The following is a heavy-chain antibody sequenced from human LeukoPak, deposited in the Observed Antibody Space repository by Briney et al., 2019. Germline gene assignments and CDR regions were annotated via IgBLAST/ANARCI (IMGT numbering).Heavy chain of an antibody. V-gene: IGHV3-23*01. CDR2: ISGSGGST. Sequence: GGSLRLSCAASGFSFSSYAMSWVRQAPGKGLEWVSAISGSGGSTYYADSVKGRFTISRDNSKNTLYLQMNSLRAEDTAVYYCAKSESGYPLLFDYWGQGTLVTVSS. J-gene: IGHJ4*02. D-gene: IGHD3-3*01. CDR1: GFSFSSYA. CDR3: AKSESGYPLLFDY.